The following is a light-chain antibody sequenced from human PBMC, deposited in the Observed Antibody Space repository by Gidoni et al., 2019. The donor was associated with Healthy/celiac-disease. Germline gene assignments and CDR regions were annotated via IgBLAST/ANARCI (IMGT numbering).Light chain of an antibody. V-gene: IGLV2-23*01. Sequence: QSALTQPASVSGSPGQSITISCTGTSSDFGSYNLVSWYQQHPGKAPKLMIYDGSKRPSGVSNRFSVSKSGNTASLTISGLQAEDEADYYCCSYAGSVVFGGGTKLTVL. CDR3: CSYAGSVV. CDR1: SSDFGSYNL. J-gene: IGLJ2*01. CDR2: DGS.